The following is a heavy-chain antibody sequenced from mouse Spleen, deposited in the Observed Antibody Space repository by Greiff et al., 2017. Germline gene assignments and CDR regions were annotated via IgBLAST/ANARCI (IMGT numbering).Heavy chain of an antibody. CDR3: TRWQVRLPYYFDY. J-gene: IGHJ2*01. CDR1: GYTFTDYE. D-gene: IGHD2-14*01. V-gene: IGHV1-15*01. CDR2: IDPETGGT. Sequence: QVQLQQSGAELVRPGASVTLSCKASGYTFTDYEMHWVKQTPVHGLEWIGAIDPETGGTAYNQKFKGKAILTADKSSSTAYMELRSLTSEDSAVYYCTRWQVRLPYYFDYWGQGTTLTVSS.